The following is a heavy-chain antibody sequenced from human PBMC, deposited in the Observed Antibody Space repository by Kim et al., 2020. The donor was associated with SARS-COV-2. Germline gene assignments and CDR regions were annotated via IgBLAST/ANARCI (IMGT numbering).Heavy chain of an antibody. CDR3: ARVSEGGSSWYSFDS. Sequence: GGSLRLSCAASGFTCSDYYMRWICQAPGKGLEWVSYISSFNRYTTYADSVKGRFTISRDNAKKSLYMQMEPLRAEDKAMDYCARVSEGGSSWYSFDSWG. J-gene: IGHJ4*01. D-gene: IGHD6-13*01. CDR1: GFTCSDYY. CDR2: ISSFNRYT. V-gene: IGHV3-11*05.